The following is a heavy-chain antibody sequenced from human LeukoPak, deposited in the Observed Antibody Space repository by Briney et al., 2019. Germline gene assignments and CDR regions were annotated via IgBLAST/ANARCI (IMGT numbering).Heavy chain of an antibody. Sequence: GGSLRLSCAASGFTFSSYSMNWVRQAPGKGLEWVSSISSSSSYIYYADSVKGRFTISRDNAKNSLYLQMNSLGAEDTAVYYCARAGWAPYYDILTGSETFDYWGQGTLVTVSS. CDR3: ARAGWAPYYDILTGSETFDY. D-gene: IGHD3-9*01. CDR2: ISSSSSYI. J-gene: IGHJ4*02. CDR1: GFTFSSYS. V-gene: IGHV3-21*01.